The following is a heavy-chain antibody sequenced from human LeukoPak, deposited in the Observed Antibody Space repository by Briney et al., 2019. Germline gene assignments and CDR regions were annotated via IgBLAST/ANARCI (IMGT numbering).Heavy chain of an antibody. V-gene: IGHV3-11*04. J-gene: IGHJ6*03. Sequence: GESLKISCAASGFTFSDYYMSWIRQAPGKGLEWVSYISSSGSTIYYADSVKGRFTISRDNAKNSLYLQMNSLRAEDTAVYYCARARSVVPAALPDYYYYYMDVWGKGTTVTVSS. D-gene: IGHD2-2*01. CDR3: ARARSVVPAALPDYYYYYMDV. CDR2: ISSSGSTI. CDR1: GFTFSDYY.